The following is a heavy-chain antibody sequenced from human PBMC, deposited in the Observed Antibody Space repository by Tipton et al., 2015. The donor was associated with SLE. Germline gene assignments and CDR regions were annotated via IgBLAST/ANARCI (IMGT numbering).Heavy chain of an antibody. CDR1: GGSFSGYY. Sequence: TLSLTCAVYGGSFSGYYWSWIRQPPGKGLEWIGEINHSGNTNYNPSLKSRVTISIDTSKNQFSLKLSSVTAADTAVYYCARERGIYDAFDIWGQGTMVTVSS. V-gene: IGHV4-34*01. J-gene: IGHJ3*02. CDR3: ARERGIYDAFDI. CDR2: INHSGNT. D-gene: IGHD2-21*01.